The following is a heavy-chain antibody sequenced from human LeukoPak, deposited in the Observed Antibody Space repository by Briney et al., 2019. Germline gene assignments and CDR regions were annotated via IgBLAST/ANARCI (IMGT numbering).Heavy chain of an antibody. J-gene: IGHJ3*02. CDR1: GFTFSSYA. D-gene: IGHD6-13*01. CDR2: ISGSGGST. CDR3: AKSRTQLDLYDAFDI. Sequence: GGSLRLSCAVSGFTFSSYAMSWVRQAPGKGLEWVSAISGSGGSTYYADSVKGRFTISRDNSKNTLYLQMNSLRAEDTAVYYCAKSRTQLDLYDAFDIWGQGTMVTVSS. V-gene: IGHV3-23*01.